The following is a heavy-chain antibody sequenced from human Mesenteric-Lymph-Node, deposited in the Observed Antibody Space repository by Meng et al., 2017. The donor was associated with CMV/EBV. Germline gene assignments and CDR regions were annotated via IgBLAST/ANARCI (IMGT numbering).Heavy chain of an antibody. J-gene: IGHJ4*02. CDR3: ARVVIRGEFDY. V-gene: IGHV1-2*06. CDR2: INPNSGDT. Sequence: SCKASGYTFTGYSMHWVRQAPGQGLEWMGRINPNSGDTNYAQKFQGRVTVTRDTSINTAYMELSRLDSDDTAVYYCARVVIRGEFDYWGQGTLVTVSS. D-gene: IGHD2-21*01. CDR1: GYTFTGYS.